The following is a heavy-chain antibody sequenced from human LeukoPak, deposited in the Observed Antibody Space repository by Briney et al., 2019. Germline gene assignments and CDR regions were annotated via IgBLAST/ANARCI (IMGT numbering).Heavy chain of an antibody. CDR1: GFTFSSYW. V-gene: IGHV3-7*03. CDR3: AKDRGSGSYYGYFDY. CDR2: IKQDGSEK. J-gene: IGHJ4*02. Sequence: PGGSLRLSCAASGFTFSSYWMSWVRQAPGKGLEWVANIKQDGSEKYYVDSVKGRFTISRDNSKNTLYLQMNSLRAEDTAVYYCAKDRGSGSYYGYFDYWGQGTLVTVSS. D-gene: IGHD1-26*01.